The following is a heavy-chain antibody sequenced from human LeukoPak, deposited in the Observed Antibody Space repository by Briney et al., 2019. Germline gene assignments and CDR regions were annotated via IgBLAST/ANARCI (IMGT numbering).Heavy chain of an antibody. J-gene: IGHJ4*02. Sequence: GGSLRLSCAASGFTFSSYWMHWVRQAPGKGLVWVSRINSDGTIIGYADSVKGRFTISRDNSKNTLYLQMNSLRAEDTAVYYCAKDRRYYYDSSGYPLDYWGQGTLVTVSS. CDR3: AKDRRYYYDSSGYPLDY. V-gene: IGHV3-74*01. CDR2: INSDGTII. D-gene: IGHD3-22*01. CDR1: GFTFSSYW.